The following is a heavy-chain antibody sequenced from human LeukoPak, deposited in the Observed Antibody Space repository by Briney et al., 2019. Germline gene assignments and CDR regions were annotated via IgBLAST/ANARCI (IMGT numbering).Heavy chain of an antibody. V-gene: IGHV3-48*03. D-gene: IGHD5-18*01. J-gene: IGHJ4*02. CDR1: GFTFSNYE. CDR3: ARVRSGYSHENYFDY. Sequence: GGSLRLSCAASGFTFSNYEMNWVRQAPGKGLEWVSYISGSGSTICYADSVKGRFTISRDNAKDSLYLQMNSLRAEDTAVYYCARVRSGYSHENYFDYWGQGTLVTVSS. CDR2: ISGSGSTI.